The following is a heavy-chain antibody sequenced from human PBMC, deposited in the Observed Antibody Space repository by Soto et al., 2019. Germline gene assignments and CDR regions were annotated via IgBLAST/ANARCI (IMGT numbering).Heavy chain of an antibody. Sequence: SETLSLTCAVYGGSFSGYYWSWIRQPPGKGLERIGEINHSRSTNYKPSLKSRITISVDTSKNQISLKLSSVTAADTAVYYCSRGRSGMDIVVVPAAYGMDVWGQGTTVTVS. D-gene: IGHD2-2*03. CDR3: SRGRSGMDIVVVPAAYGMDV. CDR2: INHSRST. J-gene: IGHJ6*02. CDR1: GGSFSGYY. V-gene: IGHV4-34*01.